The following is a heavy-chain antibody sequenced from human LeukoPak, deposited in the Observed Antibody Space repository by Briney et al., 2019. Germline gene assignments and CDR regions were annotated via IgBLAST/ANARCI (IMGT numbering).Heavy chain of an antibody. J-gene: IGHJ6*03. CDR3: AKDKAVAAHYYYYMDV. D-gene: IGHD6-19*01. Sequence: GGSLRLSCAASGFTFSNYEMHWVRQAPGKGLEWVSYIRSSGSDIYYADSVKGRFTISRDNSKNTLYLQMNSLRAEDTAVYYCAKDKAVAAHYYYYMDVWGKGTTVTISS. CDR1: GFTFSNYE. CDR2: IRSSGSDI. V-gene: IGHV3-48*03.